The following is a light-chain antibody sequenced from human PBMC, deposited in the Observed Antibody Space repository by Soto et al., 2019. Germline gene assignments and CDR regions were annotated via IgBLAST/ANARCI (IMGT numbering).Light chain of an antibody. J-gene: IGKJ2*01. CDR2: GAS. CDR3: QQYGSSSYT. V-gene: IGKV3-20*01. Sequence: EIVLTQSPGTLSLSPGERATLSCRASQSVSSSYLAWYQQKPGQAPRLLIYGASSRATGIPDRFSGSGSGTDFTLNISRMEPEDFAVYYCQQYGSSSYTFGQGTKLEIK. CDR1: QSVSSSY.